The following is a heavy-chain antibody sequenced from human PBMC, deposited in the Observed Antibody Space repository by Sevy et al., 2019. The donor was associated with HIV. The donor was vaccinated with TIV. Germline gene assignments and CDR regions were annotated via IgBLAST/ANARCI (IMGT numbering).Heavy chain of an antibody. J-gene: IGHJ6*02. D-gene: IGHD3-3*01. CDR3: ARDLNDFWSGPLDV. CDR1: GGSISTNNW. CDR2: IHHSGST. V-gene: IGHV4-4*02. Sequence: SETLSLTCAVSGGSISTNNWWSWVRQSPGEGLESIGEIHHSGSTNYNPSLKRRVTMSVDKSKNQFSLKLTSVTAADTAVYYCARDLNDFWSGPLDVWGQGTTVTVSS.